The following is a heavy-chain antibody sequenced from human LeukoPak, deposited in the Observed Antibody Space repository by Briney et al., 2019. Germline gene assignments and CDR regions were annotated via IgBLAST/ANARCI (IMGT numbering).Heavy chain of an antibody. D-gene: IGHD5-12*01. CDR3: TKDGLRGYDFDF. CDR1: GFTFRSHA. J-gene: IGHJ5*01. V-gene: IGHV3-23*01. CDR2: ILNSGDTK. Sequence: GGSLRLSCAASGFTFRSHAMSWVRQAPGKGLEWVSNILNSGDTKYYADSVKGRFIVSRDNSKNTLYLQMDRLRVDDTAVYYCTKDGLRGYDFDFWGPGTLVTVS.